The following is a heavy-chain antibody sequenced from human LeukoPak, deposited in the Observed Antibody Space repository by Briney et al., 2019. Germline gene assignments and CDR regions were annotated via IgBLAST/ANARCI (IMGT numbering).Heavy chain of an antibody. J-gene: IGHJ4*02. CDR3: ARVRLDYGSGSYYRSFDY. Sequence: SETLSLTCTVSGRSVSSGSYYWSWIRQPPGTGLEWIGYIYYSGSTNYNPSLKSRVTISVDTSKNQFSLKLSSVTAADTAVYYCARVRLDYGSGSYYRSFDYWGQGTLVTVSS. CDR1: GRSVSSGSYY. D-gene: IGHD3-10*01. V-gene: IGHV4-61*01. CDR2: IYYSGST.